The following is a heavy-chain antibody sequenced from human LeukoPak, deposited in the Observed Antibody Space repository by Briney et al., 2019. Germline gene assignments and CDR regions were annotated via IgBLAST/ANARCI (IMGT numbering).Heavy chain of an antibody. Sequence: GRSLRPSCAASGFTFDDYAMHWVRQVPGKGLEWVSGISWNSGDKGYADSVKGRFTISRDNAKNSLSLLMNSLRADDTALYYCAKDKREYNRGLYGLIFDYWGQGTLVTVSS. D-gene: IGHD2-8*01. V-gene: IGHV3-9*01. CDR2: ISWNSGDK. CDR3: AKDKREYNRGLYGLIFDY. J-gene: IGHJ4*02. CDR1: GFTFDDYA.